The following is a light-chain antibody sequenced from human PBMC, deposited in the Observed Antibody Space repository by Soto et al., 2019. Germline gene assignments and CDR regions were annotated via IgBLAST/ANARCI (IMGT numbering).Light chain of an antibody. CDR1: QGIANY. J-gene: IGKJ3*01. CDR2: GAS. V-gene: IGKV1-27*01. Sequence: DIQMTQSPSSLSASVGDRVTITCRASQGIANYLAWYQQKPGKAPKLLIYGASTLQSGVPSRFSGSASGTDFTLTISSLQPEDVATYYCEKYNLAPLTFGPRTKVDLK. CDR3: EKYNLAPLT.